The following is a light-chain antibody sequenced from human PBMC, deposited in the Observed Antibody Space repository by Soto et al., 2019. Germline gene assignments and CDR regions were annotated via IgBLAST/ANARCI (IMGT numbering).Light chain of an antibody. CDR3: CSYAGSSTFV. CDR1: SSDVGNYNL. J-gene: IGLJ1*01. CDR2: EGS. V-gene: IGLV2-23*03. Sequence: QSALTQPASVSGSPGQSITISCTGTSSDVGNYNLVSWYQQHPGKAPKLMIYEGSKRPSGVSNRFSGSKSGNTASLTISGLQAEDVADYHCCSYAGSSTFVFGTGTKLTVL.